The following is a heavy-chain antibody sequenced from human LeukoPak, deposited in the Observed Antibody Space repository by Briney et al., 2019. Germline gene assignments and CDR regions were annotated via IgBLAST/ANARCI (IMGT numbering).Heavy chain of an antibody. CDR2: IKSKADGGTT. Sequence: GGSLRLSCAGSGFTFSNAWMNWVRQAPGKGLEWVGRIKSKADGGTTEYAAPVKGRFTISRDDSKNTLYLQMNSLKTEDTAVYYCSTARDPGYYPDYWGQGTLVTVSS. CDR1: GFTFSNAW. V-gene: IGHV3-15*01. D-gene: IGHD3-9*01. J-gene: IGHJ4*02. CDR3: STARDPGYYPDY.